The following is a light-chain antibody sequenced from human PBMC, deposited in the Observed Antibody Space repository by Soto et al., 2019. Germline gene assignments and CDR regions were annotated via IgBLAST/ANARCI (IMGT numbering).Light chain of an antibody. CDR1: QSVSSSY. J-gene: IGKJ2*01. CDR2: GAS. CDR3: QQYSSSPPYT. Sequence: EIVLTQSPGTLSLSPGERATLSCRASQSVSSSYLAWYQLKPGQATRLLIYGASSRATGIPDRFSGSGSGTDFTLTISRLEPEDFAVYYCQQYSSSPPYTFGQGTKLEIK. V-gene: IGKV3-20*01.